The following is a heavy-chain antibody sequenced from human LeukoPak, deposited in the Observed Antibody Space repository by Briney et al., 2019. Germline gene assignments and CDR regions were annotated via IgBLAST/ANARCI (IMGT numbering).Heavy chain of an antibody. J-gene: IGHJ3*02. CDR2: INHSGST. CDR1: GGSFSGYY. V-gene: IGHV4-34*01. CDR3: ARSDSGSYFIAFDI. D-gene: IGHD1-26*01. Sequence: SETLSLTCAVYGGSFSGYYWSWIRQPPGKGLEWIGEINHSGSTNYNPSLKSRVTISVDTSKNQFFLKLSSVTAADTAVYYCARSDSGSYFIAFDIWGQGTMVTVSS.